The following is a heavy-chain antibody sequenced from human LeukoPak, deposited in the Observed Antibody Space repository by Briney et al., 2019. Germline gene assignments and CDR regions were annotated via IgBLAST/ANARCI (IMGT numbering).Heavy chain of an antibody. Sequence: GGSLRLSCAASGFTFSSYSMNWVRQAPGKGLEWVSSISSSSSYIYYADSVKGRFTISRDNAKNSLYLQMNSLRAEDMAVYYCASCSSSGWYFPFDYWGQGTLVTVSS. CDR1: GFTFSSYS. D-gene: IGHD6-19*01. CDR3: ASCSSSGWYFPFDY. V-gene: IGHV3-21*01. CDR2: ISSSSSYI. J-gene: IGHJ4*02.